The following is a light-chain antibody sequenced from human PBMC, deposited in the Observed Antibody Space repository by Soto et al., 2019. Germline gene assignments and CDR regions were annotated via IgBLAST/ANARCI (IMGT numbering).Light chain of an antibody. CDR2: DAS. Sequence: DIQMTQSPSTLSASVGDRVTTTCRASQSMNDWLAWYQQKPGKAPKVLIYDASSLQSGVPSRFSGSGSGTEFTLTIDSLQPDDVATYYCLRYNAFSQTFGQGTKV. V-gene: IGKV1-5*01. CDR1: QSMNDW. CDR3: LRYNAFSQT. J-gene: IGKJ1*01.